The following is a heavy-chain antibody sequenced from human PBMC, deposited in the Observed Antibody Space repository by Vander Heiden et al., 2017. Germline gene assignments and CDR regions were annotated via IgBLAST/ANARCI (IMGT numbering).Heavy chain of an antibody. V-gene: IGHV3-30*03. CDR1: GFTFGSYG. J-gene: IGHJ6*02. D-gene: IGHD6-19*01. Sequence: QVLLVESGGGVVQPGGSLRLSCAASGFTFGSYGMHWVRQSPGQGLEWVAVVSYDGSYQYYADSVKGRFTISRDNSKNTVYLHISSLRAEDTGVYYCARMIVPGTHYYYYGMDVWGQGTTVTVPS. CDR2: VSYDGSYQ. CDR3: ARMIVPGTHYYYYGMDV.